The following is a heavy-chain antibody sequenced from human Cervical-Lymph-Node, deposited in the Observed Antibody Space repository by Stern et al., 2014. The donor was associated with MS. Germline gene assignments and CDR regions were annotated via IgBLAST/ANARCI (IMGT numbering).Heavy chain of an antibody. J-gene: IGHJ4*02. D-gene: IGHD5-18*01. CDR3: AAGHGYSFDY. Sequence: ITLKESGPALIKPTKTLTLTCIFSGVTISSRGMGVKWICQPTGKALEWLALIDWDDDQYYSTSLKTRLTISRDVSKNQVVLIMTNLDPADTATYFCAAGHGYSFDYWGQGVLVTVSS. CDR2: IDWDDDQ. V-gene: IGHV2-70*12. CDR1: GVTISSRGMG.